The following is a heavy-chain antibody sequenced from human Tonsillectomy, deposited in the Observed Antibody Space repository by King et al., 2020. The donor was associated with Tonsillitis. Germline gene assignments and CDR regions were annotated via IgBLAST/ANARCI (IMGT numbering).Heavy chain of an antibody. J-gene: IGHJ4*02. CDR3: ARDSEGVVGATYIVY. CDR1: GYTFTSYY. D-gene: IGHD1-26*01. CDR2: INPSDGST. V-gene: IGHV1-46*01. Sequence: QLVQSGAEVKKPGASAKVSCKASGYTFTSYYMHWVRQAPGQGLEWMGIINPSDGSTSYAQKFQGRVTMTRDTSTSTVYMELSSLRSEDTAVYYCARDSEGVVGATYIVYWGQGTLVTVSS.